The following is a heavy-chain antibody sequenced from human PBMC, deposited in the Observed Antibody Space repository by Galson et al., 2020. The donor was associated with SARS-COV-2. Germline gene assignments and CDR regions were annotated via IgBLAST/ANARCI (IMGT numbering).Heavy chain of an antibody. Sequence: SETLSLTCPLYGASSSGYSWSCIRQPPGNGLEWIGEINSSGTTNYNPSLKTRVPIPLDTSKNHSSLKLSSVTAADTAVYYCAREENFFLVVTATRMCYFDYWGRGTLATVSS. V-gene: IGHV4-34*01. D-gene: IGHD2-21*02. J-gene: IGHJ4*02. CDR2: INSSGTT. CDR3: AREENFFLVVTATRMCYFDY. CDR1: GASSSGYS.